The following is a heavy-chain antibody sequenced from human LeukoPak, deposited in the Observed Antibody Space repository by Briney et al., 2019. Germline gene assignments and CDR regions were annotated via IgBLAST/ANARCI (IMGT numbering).Heavy chain of an antibody. CDR3: ARDYVDDIPMIKDY. V-gene: IGHV1-46*01. D-gene: IGHD2-8*01. CDR2: INLSGGST. J-gene: IGHJ4*02. Sequence: APVKVSCKASGYTFTSYHMHWVRQAPGQGLEWMGKINLSGGSTTYAQKFQGRVTMTRDTSTSTAYMELSSLRSEDTAVYYCARDYVDDIPMIKDYWGQGTLVTVSS. CDR1: GYTFTSYH.